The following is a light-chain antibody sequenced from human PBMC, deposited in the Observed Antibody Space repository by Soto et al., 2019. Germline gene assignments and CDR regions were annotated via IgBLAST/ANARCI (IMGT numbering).Light chain of an antibody. V-gene: IGLV2-14*03. J-gene: IGLJ1*01. Sequence: QPVLTQPASVSGSPGQSITISCTGTGSDVGAYNFVSWYKQHPGKAPKLMIYDVSNRPSGVSDRFSGSKSGNTASLTISGLQAEDEADYYCSSYRRGSSPYVFGTGTKVTVL. CDR2: DVS. CDR3: SSYRRGSSPYV. CDR1: GSDVGAYNF.